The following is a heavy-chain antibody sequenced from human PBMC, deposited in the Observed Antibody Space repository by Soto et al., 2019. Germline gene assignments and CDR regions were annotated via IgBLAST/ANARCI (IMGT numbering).Heavy chain of an antibody. CDR2: INHVGGT. D-gene: IGHD1-1*01. Sequence: SETLSLTCAVYGGFLSESYWTWIRQPPGKGLEWIGEINHVGGTNYNPSLKSRVTMSVDTSQNQFSLRLISVTPADSDMYFCVRILYQLPSSVLWLDPWGQGTPVTVS. CDR3: VRILYQLPSSVLWLDP. J-gene: IGHJ5*02. V-gene: IGHV4-34*01. CDR1: GGFLSESY.